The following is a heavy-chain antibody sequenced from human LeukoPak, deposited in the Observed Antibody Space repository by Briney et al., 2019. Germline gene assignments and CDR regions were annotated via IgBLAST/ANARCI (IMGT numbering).Heavy chain of an antibody. Sequence: GGSLRLSCAASGFTFSGSAMTWFRQAPGKGLEWVSVISGSGDSTFYADSVKGRFTIYRDSSKNTVYLQMNSLRAGDTAIYYCAKGMSGSCYSGLHCWGQGTLVTVSS. V-gene: IGHV3-23*01. CDR1: GFTFSGSA. D-gene: IGHD2-15*01. J-gene: IGHJ4*02. CDR2: ISGSGDST. CDR3: AKGMSGSCYSGLHC.